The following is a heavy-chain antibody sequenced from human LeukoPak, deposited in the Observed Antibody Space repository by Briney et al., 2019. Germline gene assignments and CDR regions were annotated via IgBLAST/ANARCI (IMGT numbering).Heavy chain of an antibody. CDR1: GYTFTGYY. CDR3: ARARDIVVVPAALDY. Sequence: GASVKVSCKASGYTFTGYYMHWVRQAPGQGLEWMGWINPNSGGTNYAQKFQGRVTMTRDTSISTAYMELSGLRSDDTAVYYCARARDIVVVPAALDYWGQGTLVTVSS. J-gene: IGHJ4*02. D-gene: IGHD2-2*01. CDR2: INPNSGGT. V-gene: IGHV1-2*02.